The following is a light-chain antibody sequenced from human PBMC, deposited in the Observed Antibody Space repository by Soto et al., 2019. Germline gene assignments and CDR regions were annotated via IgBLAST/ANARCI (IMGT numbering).Light chain of an antibody. CDR1: SSNIGAGYD. Sequence: QAVVTQPPSVSGAPGQRVTISCTGSSSNIGAGYDVHWYRQLPGTAPELLLYGYNNRPSGVPDRFSGFTSGISASLAITGLQAADEADYYCQSFDSNLSGFVFGPGTKLTVL. CDR3: QSFDSNLSGFV. CDR2: GYN. V-gene: IGLV1-40*01. J-gene: IGLJ1*01.